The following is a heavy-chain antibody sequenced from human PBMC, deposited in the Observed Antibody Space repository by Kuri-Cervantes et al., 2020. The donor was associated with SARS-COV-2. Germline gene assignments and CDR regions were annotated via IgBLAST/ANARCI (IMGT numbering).Heavy chain of an antibody. CDR1: GFTFSSYS. CDR3: ARDTGYCGGDCSAFDI. V-gene: IGHV3-48*02. Sequence: GESLKISCAASGFTFSSYSMNWVRQAPGKGLEWVSYISSSSSTIYYADSVKGRFTISRDNAKNSLYLQMNSLRDEDTAVYYCARDTGYCGGDCSAFDIWGQGTMVTVSS. CDR2: ISSSSSTI. D-gene: IGHD2-21*02. J-gene: IGHJ3*02.